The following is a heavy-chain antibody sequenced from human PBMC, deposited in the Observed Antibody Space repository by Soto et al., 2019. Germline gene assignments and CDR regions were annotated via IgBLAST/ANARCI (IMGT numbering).Heavy chain of an antibody. CDR1: GFTFSSYA. J-gene: IGHJ4*02. V-gene: IGHV3-23*01. CDR2: ISGSDDST. CDR3: AKGYCSL. Sequence: EVPLLESGGGLVQPGGSLRLSCVASGFTFSSYAMSWVRQAPGKGLEWVSGISGSDDSTNYADSVKGRFTISRDNSKSTLYLEMNSLTAEDTAVYYCAKGYCSLWGQGTLVTVSS. D-gene: IGHD2-15*01.